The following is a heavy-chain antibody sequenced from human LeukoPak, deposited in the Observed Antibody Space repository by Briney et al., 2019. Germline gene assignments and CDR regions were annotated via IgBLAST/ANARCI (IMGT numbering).Heavy chain of an antibody. CDR3: VRDGGVSGYDLLDY. V-gene: IGHV3-7*01. CDR2: INQDGSEE. D-gene: IGHD5-12*01. J-gene: IGHJ4*02. Sequence: GGSLRLSCAASGFTFSHYWMTWVRQAPGKGLEWVANINQDGSEEHYMDSVKARFTISRDNAKNSLSLQMNSLRAEDTAVYYCVRDGGVSGYDLLDYWGQGTLVTVSS. CDR1: GFTFSHYW.